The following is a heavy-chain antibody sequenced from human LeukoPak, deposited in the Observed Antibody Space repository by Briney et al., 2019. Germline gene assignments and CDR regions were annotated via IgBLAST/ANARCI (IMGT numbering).Heavy chain of an antibody. CDR1: GFTFSSYA. Sequence: PGGSLRLSCAASGFTFSSYAMSWVRQAPGKGLEWVSAISGSGGSTYYADSVKGRFTISRDNSKNTLYLQMNSLRAEDTAVYYCAKDMGYYDSSGYYSSLGYFDYWGQGTLVTVSS. CDR2: ISGSGGST. D-gene: IGHD3-22*01. V-gene: IGHV3-23*01. CDR3: AKDMGYYDSSGYYSSLGYFDY. J-gene: IGHJ4*02.